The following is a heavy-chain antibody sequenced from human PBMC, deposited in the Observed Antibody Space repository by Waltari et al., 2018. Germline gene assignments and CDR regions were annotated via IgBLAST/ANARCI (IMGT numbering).Heavy chain of an antibody. V-gene: IGHV3-30*02. D-gene: IGHD2-21*01. Sequence: LSCSASGFTFSSYGMHWVRQAPGKGLEWVAFIRYDGSNKYYADSVKGRFTISRDNSKNTLYLQMNSLRAEDTAVYYCAKASVAYCGGDCYADAFEIWGQGTMV. CDR3: AKASVAYCGGDCYADAFEI. CDR1: GFTFSSYG. J-gene: IGHJ3*02. CDR2: IRYDGSNK.